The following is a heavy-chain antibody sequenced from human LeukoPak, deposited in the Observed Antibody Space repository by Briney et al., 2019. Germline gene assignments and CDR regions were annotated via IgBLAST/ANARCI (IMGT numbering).Heavy chain of an antibody. V-gene: IGHV4-59*01. D-gene: IGHD3-10*01. CDR1: GGSISIYY. J-gene: IGHJ4*02. CDR2: IYNSGST. Sequence: PSETLSLTCSVSGGSISIYYWSWIRQPPGKGLEWIGYIYNSGSTNYNPSLKSRVTISVDTSKNQFSLKLTSVTAADTAVYYCARDRELGYWGRGTLVTVSS. CDR3: ARDRELGY.